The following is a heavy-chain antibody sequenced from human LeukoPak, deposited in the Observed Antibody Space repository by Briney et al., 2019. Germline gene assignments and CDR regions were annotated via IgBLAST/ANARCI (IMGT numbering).Heavy chain of an antibody. D-gene: IGHD6-13*01. CDR2: ISGSGGST. CDR3: AKGYSSSWYSNWFDP. CDR1: GFTFSSYA. Sequence: GGSLRLSCAASGFTFSSYAMSWVCQAPGKGLEWVSAISGSGGSTYYADSVKGRFTIPRDNSKNTLYLQMNSLRAEDTAVYYCAKGYSSSWYSNWFDPWGQGTLVTVSS. V-gene: IGHV3-23*01. J-gene: IGHJ5*02.